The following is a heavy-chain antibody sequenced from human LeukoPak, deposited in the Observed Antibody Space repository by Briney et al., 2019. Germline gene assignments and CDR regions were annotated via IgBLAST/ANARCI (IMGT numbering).Heavy chain of an antibody. CDR2: ITWNSRNI. D-gene: IGHD3-10*01. CDR1: GFTFGDYA. V-gene: IGHV3-9*01. J-gene: IGHJ6*02. Sequence: GGSLRLSCAASGFTFGDYAMHWVRQAPGKGLEWVSGITWNSRNIGYADSVKGRFTISRDNAKNFLYLQMTGLKAEDTALYYCAKRSGGRSAATNSDYYYAMDVWGQGTTVTVSS. CDR3: AKRSGGRSAATNSDYYYAMDV.